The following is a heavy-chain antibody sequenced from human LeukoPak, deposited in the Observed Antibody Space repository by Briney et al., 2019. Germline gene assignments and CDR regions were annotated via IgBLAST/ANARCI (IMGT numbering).Heavy chain of an antibody. J-gene: IGHJ4*02. CDR2: INSDGSST. V-gene: IGHV3-74*01. CDR3: ATDVPAVTIFGY. D-gene: IGHD2-2*01. Sequence: GGSLRLSCAASGFTFSTYWMHWVRQAPGTGLVWVSLINSDGSSTNYADSAKGRFTISRDNAKNTLYLQMNSLRAEDTAVYYCATDVPAVTIFGYWGQGTLVTVSS. CDR1: GFTFSTYW.